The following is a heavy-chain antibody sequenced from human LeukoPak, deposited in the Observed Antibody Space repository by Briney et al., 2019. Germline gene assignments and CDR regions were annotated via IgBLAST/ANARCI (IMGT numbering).Heavy chain of an antibody. CDR2: IYYDGSNI. CDR1: EFTFTTYG. V-gene: IGHV3-33*01. D-gene: IGHD1-1*01. Sequence: GGSLRLSCAASEFTFTTYGMHWVRQAPGKGLEWVAFIYYDGSNIYYADYVKGRFTISRDISKNTLYLQMDSLRAEDTAIYYCARDWKTNSFDYWGQGTLVTDSS. CDR3: ARDWKTNSFDY. J-gene: IGHJ4*02.